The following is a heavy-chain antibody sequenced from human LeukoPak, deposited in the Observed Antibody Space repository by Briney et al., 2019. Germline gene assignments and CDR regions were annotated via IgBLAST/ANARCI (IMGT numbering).Heavy chain of an antibody. CDR3: ARSSIAARPGGTPNYSDY. V-gene: IGHV1-69*05. CDR1: GGTFSSYA. Sequence: GAPVKVSCKASGGTFSSYAISWERQAPGQGLEWMGGIIPIFGTANYAQKFQGRVTITTDESTSTAYMELSSLRSEDTAVYYCARSSIAARPGGTPNYSDYWGQGTLVTVSS. D-gene: IGHD6-6*01. CDR2: IIPIFGTA. J-gene: IGHJ4*02.